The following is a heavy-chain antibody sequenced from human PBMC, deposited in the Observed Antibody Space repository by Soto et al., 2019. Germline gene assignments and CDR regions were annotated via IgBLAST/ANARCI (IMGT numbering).Heavy chain of an antibody. V-gene: IGHV3-23*01. CDR2: ISGSGGST. D-gene: IGHD6-6*01. J-gene: IGHJ6*02. CDR3: AKDYGSSSDYYYYGMDV. CDR1: GFTFSSYA. Sequence: EVQLLESGGGLVQPGGSLRLSCAASGFTFSSYAMSWVRQAPGKGLEWVSAISGSGGSTYYADSVKGRFTISRDNSKNTLYLQRNSLRAEDTAVYYCAKDYGSSSDYYYYGMDVWGQGTTVTVSS.